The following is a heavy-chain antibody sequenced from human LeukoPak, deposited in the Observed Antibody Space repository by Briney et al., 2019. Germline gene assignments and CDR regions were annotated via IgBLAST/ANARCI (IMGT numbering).Heavy chain of an antibody. CDR1: GFTFSSYS. Sequence: PGGSLRLSCAASGFTFSSYSMNWVRQAPGKGLEWVSSISSSSSYIYYADSVKGRFTISRDNAKNSLYLQMNSLRAEDTAVYYCARGGGYYDFWSGPQDYYYMDVWGKGTTVIVSS. V-gene: IGHV3-21*01. CDR3: ARGGGYYDFWSGPQDYYYMDV. J-gene: IGHJ6*03. D-gene: IGHD3-3*01. CDR2: ISSSSSYI.